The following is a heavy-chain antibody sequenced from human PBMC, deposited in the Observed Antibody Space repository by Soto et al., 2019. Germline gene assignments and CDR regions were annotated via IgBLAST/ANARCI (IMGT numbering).Heavy chain of an antibody. D-gene: IGHD3-10*01. Sequence: PSETLSLTCTVSGGSISRGDYYWIWIRQPPGKGLEWIGYIYYSGSTYYNPSLKSRVTISIDTSKNQFSLNLSSVTAADTAVYYCAGASSRSYFGMDVWGQGTTVTVSS. CDR3: AGASSRSYFGMDV. CDR2: IYYSGST. CDR1: GGSISRGDYY. J-gene: IGHJ6*02. V-gene: IGHV4-30-4*01.